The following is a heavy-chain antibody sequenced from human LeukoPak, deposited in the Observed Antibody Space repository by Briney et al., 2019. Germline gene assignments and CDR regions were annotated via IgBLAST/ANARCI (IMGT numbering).Heavy chain of an antibody. CDR1: GYTFTSYG. J-gene: IGHJ4*02. Sequence: GASAKVSFKASGYTFTSYGISWVRQAPGQGLEWMGWISAYNGNTDYAQSLQGRVTMTIDTSTSTVYMELRSLRSDDTAVYYCARDVGRSYDLDYWGQGTLVTVSS. CDR3: ARDVGRSYDLDY. V-gene: IGHV1-18*01. CDR2: ISAYNGNT. D-gene: IGHD3-16*01.